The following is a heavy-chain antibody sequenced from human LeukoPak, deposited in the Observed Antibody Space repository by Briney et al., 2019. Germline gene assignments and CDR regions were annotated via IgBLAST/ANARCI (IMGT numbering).Heavy chain of an antibody. CDR3: ARGPPLRVGRGFYYMDV. J-gene: IGHJ6*03. D-gene: IGHD3-10*01. CDR1: GGSISSGSYY. CDR2: IYFSGAT. Sequence: PSETLSLTCTVSGGSISSGSYYWSWIRQPAGKGLEWIGHIYFSGATYYNPSLNSRVTISINKSKSQFSLKLGSLTAADTAVYYCARGPPLRVGRGFYYMDVWDKGTTVTVSS. V-gene: IGHV4-61*10.